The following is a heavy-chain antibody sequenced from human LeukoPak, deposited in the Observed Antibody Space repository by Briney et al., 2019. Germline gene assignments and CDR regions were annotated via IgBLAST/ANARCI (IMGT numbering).Heavy chain of an antibody. CDR3: VNYGKHDY. V-gene: IGHV3-30*04. Sequence: GGSLRLSCAASGFTFSSYAMHWVRQAPGKGLEWVAVISYDGSNKYYADSVKGRFTISRDNSKSTLYLQMNSLRAEDTAVYYCVNYGKHDYWGQGTLVTVSS. CDR1: GFTFSSYA. D-gene: IGHD4-17*01. CDR2: ISYDGSNK. J-gene: IGHJ4*02.